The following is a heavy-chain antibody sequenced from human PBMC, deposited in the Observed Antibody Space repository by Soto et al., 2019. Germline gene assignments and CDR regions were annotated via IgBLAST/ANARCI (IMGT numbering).Heavy chain of an antibody. Sequence: ASVKVSCKASGGTFSSYTISWVRQAPGQGLEWMGRIIPILGIANYAQKFQGRVTITADKSTSTAYMELSSLRSADTAVYYCARDQGCSSTSCYYYYYMDVWGKGTTVTVSS. CDR2: IIPILGIA. D-gene: IGHD2-2*01. CDR3: ARDQGCSSTSCYYYYYMDV. J-gene: IGHJ6*03. CDR1: GGTFSSYT. V-gene: IGHV1-69*04.